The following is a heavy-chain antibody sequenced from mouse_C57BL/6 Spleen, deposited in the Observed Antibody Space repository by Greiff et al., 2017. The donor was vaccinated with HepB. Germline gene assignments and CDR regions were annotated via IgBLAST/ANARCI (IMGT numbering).Heavy chain of an antibody. CDR1: GYTFTSYW. Sequence: QVQLQQPGAELVKPGASVKLSCKASGYTFTSYWMHWVKQRPGQGLEWIGMIHPNSGSTNYNEKFKSKATLTVDKSSSTAYMQLSSLKSEDSAVYYWASNYPAWFAYWGQGTLVTVSA. CDR2: IHPNSGST. CDR3: ASNYPAWFAY. J-gene: IGHJ3*01. D-gene: IGHD2-1*01. V-gene: IGHV1-64*01.